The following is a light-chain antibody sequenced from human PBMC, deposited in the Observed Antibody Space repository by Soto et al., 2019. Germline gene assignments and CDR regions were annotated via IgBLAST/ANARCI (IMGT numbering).Light chain of an antibody. J-gene: IGLJ1*01. CDR1: SSNIGNNA. Sequence: QSVLTQPPSVSEAPRQRVTISCSGSSSNIGNNAVNWYQQLPGQAPKIVIYYDDLLTSGVSDRFSGSKSGISASLAISDLQSGDEADYYCATWDDSLNAYVFGPGTKVTVL. V-gene: IGLV1-36*01. CDR3: ATWDDSLNAYV. CDR2: YDD.